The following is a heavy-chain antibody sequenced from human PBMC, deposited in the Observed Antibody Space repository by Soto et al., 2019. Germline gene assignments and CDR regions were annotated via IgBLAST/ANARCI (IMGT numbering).Heavy chain of an antibody. CDR1: GFTFSSYS. CDR2: ISSSSSYI. CDR3: ARGHRYYDFWSGYYTGGGQNWFDP. D-gene: IGHD3-3*01. V-gene: IGHV3-21*01. J-gene: IGHJ5*02. Sequence: GGSLRLSCAASGFTFSSYSMNWVRQAPGKGLEWVSSISSSSSYIYYADSVKGRFTISRDNAKNSLYLQMNSLRAEDTAVYYCARGHRYYDFWSGYYTGGGQNWFDPWGQGTLVTVSS.